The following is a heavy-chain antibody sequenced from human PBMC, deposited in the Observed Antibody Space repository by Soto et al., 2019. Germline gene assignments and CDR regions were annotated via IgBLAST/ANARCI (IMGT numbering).Heavy chain of an antibody. CDR2: IFHGGST. D-gene: IGHD2-2*01. J-gene: IGHJ5*02. CDR3: ARGRVVVPAAVMFNCLDP. V-gene: IGHV4-30-2*01. Sequence: SETLSLTCAISGAPITWGDCSWNWIRQPPGKGLEWIGYIFHGGSTYYNPSLRSRVTISVDRSRTQFSLKMSSVTAADTAVYYCARGRVVVPAAVMFNCLDPWGQGALVTVSS. CDR1: GAPITWGDCS.